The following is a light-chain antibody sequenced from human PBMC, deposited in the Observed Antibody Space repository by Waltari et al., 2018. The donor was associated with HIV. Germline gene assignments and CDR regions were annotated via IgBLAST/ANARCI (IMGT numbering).Light chain of an antibody. CDR2: LNSDGNH. Sequence: QVVLTQSPSASASLGASVKLTCTLSSGHSTYAVAWHQQQPEKGPRYLIKLNSDGNHDEADGVPDRFSASSSGAERYLAISSMQSEDEAYYYWQTWGTCFVLFGGGTKLTVL. V-gene: IGLV4-69*02. J-gene: IGLJ2*01. CDR3: QTWGTCFVL. CDR1: SGHSTYA.